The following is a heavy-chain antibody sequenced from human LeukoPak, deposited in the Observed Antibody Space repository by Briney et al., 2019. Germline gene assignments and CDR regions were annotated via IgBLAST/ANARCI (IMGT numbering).Heavy chain of an antibody. CDR2: IYHSGST. CDR3: SREAFDP. J-gene: IGHJ5*02. CDR1: GYSISSGYY. Sequence: SETLSLTCTVSGYSISSGYYWGWIRQPPGKGLEWIGSIYHSGSTYYNPSLKSRVTISVDTSKNQFSLKLSSVTAADTAVYYCSREAFDPWGQGTLVTVSS. V-gene: IGHV4-38-2*02.